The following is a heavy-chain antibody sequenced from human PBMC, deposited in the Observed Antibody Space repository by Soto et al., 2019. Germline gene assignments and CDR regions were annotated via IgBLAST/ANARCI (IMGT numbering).Heavy chain of an antibody. V-gene: IGHV4-30-2*01. CDR2: IYHSGST. CDR3: ATAGGLGEVAADY. J-gene: IGHJ4*02. Sequence: QLQLQESGSGLVKPSQTLSLTCAVSGGSISSGGYSWSWIRQPPGKGLEWIGYIYHSGSTYYNPSHKIRAAISVDRSKNQCPLKLSSVTAADTAVYYCATAGGLGEVAADYWGQGPLVTVSS. CDR1: GGSISSGGYS. D-gene: IGHD6-19*01.